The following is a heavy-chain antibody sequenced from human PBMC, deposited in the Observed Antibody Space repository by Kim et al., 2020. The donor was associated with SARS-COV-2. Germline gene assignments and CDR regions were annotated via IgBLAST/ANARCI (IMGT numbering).Heavy chain of an antibody. V-gene: IGHV1-3*01. D-gene: IGHD1-26*01. Sequence: KFQGRVTITRDTSASTAYMELSSLRSEDTAVYYCARVGGATNYYYYGMDVWGQGTTVTVSS. CDR3: ARVGGATNYYYYGMDV. J-gene: IGHJ6*02.